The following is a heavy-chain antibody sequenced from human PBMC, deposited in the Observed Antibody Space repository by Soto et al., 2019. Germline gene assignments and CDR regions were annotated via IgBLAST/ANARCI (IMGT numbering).Heavy chain of an antibody. D-gene: IGHD6-19*01. Sequence: QVQLVESGGGVVQPGRSLRLSCAASGFTFSSYTMHWVRQAPGKGLEWVALISYDGSNKYYADSVKGRFTISRDNSKKTLYLQMNSLRAEDTAVYYCARGAGIAVAGTSFDYWGQGTLVTVSS. V-gene: IGHV3-30-3*01. CDR3: ARGAGIAVAGTSFDY. CDR1: GFTFSSYT. CDR2: ISYDGSNK. J-gene: IGHJ4*02.